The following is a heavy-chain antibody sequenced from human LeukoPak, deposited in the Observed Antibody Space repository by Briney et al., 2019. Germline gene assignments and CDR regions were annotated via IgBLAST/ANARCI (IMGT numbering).Heavy chain of an antibody. CDR2: VNPKNGET. CDR1: GYKFSDYY. CDR3: ATPSGSYFGYYYFHW. J-gene: IGHJ4*02. D-gene: IGHD1-26*01. V-gene: IGHV1-69-2*01. Sequence: ASVKISCKASGYKFSDYYVHWVQQAPGTGLEWMGRVNPKNGETMYVGKLLGRISISADTSTNTVYMELSSLRSEDTAVYYCATPSGSYFGYYYFHWWGQGTLVTVSS.